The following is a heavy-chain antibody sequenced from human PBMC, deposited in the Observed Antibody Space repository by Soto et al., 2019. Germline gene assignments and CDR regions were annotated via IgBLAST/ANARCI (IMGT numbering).Heavy chain of an antibody. J-gene: IGHJ1*01. CDR1: GYTFTSYY. D-gene: IGHD4-17*01. CDR2: INPSGGST. V-gene: IGHV1-46*01. Sequence: ASVKVSCKASGYTFTSYYMHWVRQAPGQGLEWMGIINPSGGSTSYAQKFQGRVTMTRDTSTSTVYMELSSLRSEDTAVYYCARTRDDYGGNTRVSTWYFQHWGQGTLVTVSS. CDR3: ARTRDDYGGNTRVSTWYFQH.